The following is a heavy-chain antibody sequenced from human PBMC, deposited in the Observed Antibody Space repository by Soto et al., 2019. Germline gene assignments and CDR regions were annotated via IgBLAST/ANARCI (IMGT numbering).Heavy chain of an antibody. J-gene: IGHJ5*02. D-gene: IGHD3-3*01. Sequence: GASVKVSCKASGYTFTGYYMHWLRQAPGQGLEWMGWINPNSGGTNYAQKFQGWVTMTRDTSISTAYMELSRLRSDDTAVYYCARGATIFGGYAWFDPWGQGTLVTVSS. CDR3: ARGATIFGGYAWFDP. V-gene: IGHV1-2*04. CDR2: INPNSGGT. CDR1: GYTFTGYY.